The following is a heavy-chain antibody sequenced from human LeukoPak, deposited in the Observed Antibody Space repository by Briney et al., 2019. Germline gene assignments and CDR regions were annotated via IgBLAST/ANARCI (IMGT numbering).Heavy chain of an antibody. Sequence: SVKVSCKASGGTFSSYAISWVRQAPGQGLEWMGGIIPIFGTANYAQKFQGRVTITTDESTSTAYMELSSLRSEDTAVYYCVIXEQQLLYRDXYYYYXXVWGKGTTXXXXS. CDR2: IIPIFGTA. V-gene: IGHV1-69*05. CDR3: VIXEQQLLYRDXYYYYXXV. J-gene: IGHJ6*03. CDR1: GGTFSSYA. D-gene: IGHD6-13*01.